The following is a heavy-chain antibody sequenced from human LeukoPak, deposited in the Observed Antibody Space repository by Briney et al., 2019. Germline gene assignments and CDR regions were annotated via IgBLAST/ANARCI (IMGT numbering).Heavy chain of an antibody. CDR1: GYTFTSYG. CDR3: ARVPAVQEYYYDSSGYYLFDY. Sequence: GASVKVSCKASGYTFTSYGISWVRQAPGQGLEWMGWISAYNGNTNYAQKLQGRVTMTTDTSTSTAYMELRSLRSDDTAVYYCARVPAVQEYYYDSSGYYLFDYWGQGTLVTVSS. D-gene: IGHD3-22*01. J-gene: IGHJ4*02. V-gene: IGHV1-18*01. CDR2: ISAYNGNT.